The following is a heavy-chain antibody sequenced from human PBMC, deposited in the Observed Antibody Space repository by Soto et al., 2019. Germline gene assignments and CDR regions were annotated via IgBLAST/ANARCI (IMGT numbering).Heavy chain of an antibody. CDR2: IYPGDSET. CDR3: ARLGFPGAIYFDS. Sequence: GESLKISCKGSGYNFTTFWIGWVRQVPGKGLEWMGIIYPGDSETRYSPDFEGQVTISADRSTNTAYLQWRSLRASDTAMYYCARLGFPGAIYFDSWGLGTLVTVSS. CDR1: GYNFTTFW. J-gene: IGHJ4*02. V-gene: IGHV5-51*01.